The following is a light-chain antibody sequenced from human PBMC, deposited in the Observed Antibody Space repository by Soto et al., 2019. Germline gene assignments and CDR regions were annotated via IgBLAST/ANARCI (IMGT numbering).Light chain of an antibody. J-gene: IGKJ1*01. V-gene: IGKV3-20*01. CDR3: QPYGSSPL. CDR2: GAS. Sequence: EIVLTQSPGTLSLSPGERATLSCRASQSVSSSYLAWYQQKPGQAPRLLIYGASSRATGIPDRFSGSGSGTDFTLIISRLEPEDFAVYYCQPYGSSPLLGQGTNVEIK. CDR1: QSVSSSY.